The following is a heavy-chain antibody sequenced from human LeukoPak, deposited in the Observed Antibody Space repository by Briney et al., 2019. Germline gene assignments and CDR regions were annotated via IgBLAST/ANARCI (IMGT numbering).Heavy chain of an antibody. V-gene: IGHV3-11*01. CDR3: AREARGSGRDFVY. CDR1: GFSFIDFY. D-gene: IGHD1-14*01. J-gene: IGHJ4*02. Sequence: PGGSLRLSCAASGFSFIDFYMSWIRQAPGMGLEWISYIGTRSNPIYYADSVKGLFTISRDDAKNSLYLQMNSLRDEDTAVYFCAREARGSGRDFVYWGQEILVTVSS. CDR2: IGTRSNPI.